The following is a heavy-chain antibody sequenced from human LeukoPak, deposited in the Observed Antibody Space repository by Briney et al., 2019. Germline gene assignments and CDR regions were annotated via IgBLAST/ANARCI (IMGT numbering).Heavy chain of an antibody. CDR1: GFTVSSNY. D-gene: IGHD5-24*01. V-gene: IGHV3-53*01. CDR2: IYSGGST. CDR3: VRVEMATTDSDY. J-gene: IGHJ4*02. Sequence: PGGSLRLSCAASGFTVSSNYMSWVRQAPGKGLEWVSVIYSGGSTYYADSVKGRFTISRDNSKNTLYLQMNSLRAEDTAVYYCVRVEMATTDSDYWGQGTLVTVSS.